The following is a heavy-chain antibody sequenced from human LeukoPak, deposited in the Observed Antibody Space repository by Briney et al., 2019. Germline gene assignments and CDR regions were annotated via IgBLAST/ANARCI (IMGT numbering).Heavy chain of an antibody. D-gene: IGHD5-12*01. J-gene: IGHJ4*02. Sequence: ASVKVSCKASGYTFTSYGISWVRQAPGQGLEWMGWISAYNGNTNYAQKLQGRVTMTTDTSTSTAYMELRSLRSDDTAVYYCASVERRLFIRETNFDYWGQGTLVTVSS. CDR1: GYTFTSYG. CDR2: ISAYNGNT. V-gene: IGHV1-18*01. CDR3: ASVERRLFIRETNFDY.